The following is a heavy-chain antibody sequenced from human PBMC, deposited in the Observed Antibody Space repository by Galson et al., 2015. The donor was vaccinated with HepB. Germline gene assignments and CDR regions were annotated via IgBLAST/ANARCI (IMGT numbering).Heavy chain of an antibody. V-gene: IGHV3-7*01. CDR1: GFTFRSFW. Sequence: SLRLSCAASGFTFRSFWMSWVRQAPGKGLEWVANIKQDGSEKYYVDSVKGRFTVSGDNAKNSLYLHMSSLRVADTAIYYCARWNYDFWTGYYTGQCDYWGQGALVTVSS. CDR2: IKQDGSEK. D-gene: IGHD3-3*01. CDR3: ARWNYDFWTGYYTGQCDY. J-gene: IGHJ4*02.